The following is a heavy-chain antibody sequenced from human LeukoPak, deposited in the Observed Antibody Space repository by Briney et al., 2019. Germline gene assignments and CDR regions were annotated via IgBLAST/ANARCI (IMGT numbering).Heavy chain of an antibody. CDR3: ARRRDYDFWSGYYFFDY. Sequence: SETLSLTCTVSGGSISSSSYYWGWIRQPPGKGLEWIGSIYYSGSTYYNPSLKSRVTISVDTSKNQFSLKLSSVTAADTAVYYCARRRDYDFWSGYYFFDYWGQGTLVTVSS. V-gene: IGHV4-39*01. J-gene: IGHJ4*02. CDR2: IYYSGST. CDR1: GGSISSSSYY. D-gene: IGHD3-3*01.